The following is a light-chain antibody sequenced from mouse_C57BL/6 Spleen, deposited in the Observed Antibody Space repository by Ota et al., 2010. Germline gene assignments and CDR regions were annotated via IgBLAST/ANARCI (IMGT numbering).Light chain of an antibody. CDR2: WAS. CDR3: QQYSSYPLT. Sequence: IVMTQSPSSLSVSAGEKVTMSCKSSQSLLNSGNQKNYLAWYQQKPGQSPKLLIYWASTRHTGVPDRFTGSGSGTDFTLTISNVQSEDLADYFCQQYSSYPLTFGSGTKLEIK. J-gene: IGKJ4*01. V-gene: IGKV8-19*01. CDR1: QSLLNSGNQKNY.